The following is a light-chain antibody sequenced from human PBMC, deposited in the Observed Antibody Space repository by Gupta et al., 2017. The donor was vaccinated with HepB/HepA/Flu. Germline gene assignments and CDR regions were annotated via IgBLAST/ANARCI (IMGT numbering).Light chain of an antibody. CDR1: QAISTY. J-gene: IGKJ4*01. CDR2: GAS. V-gene: IGKV1-9*01. Sequence: DIQLTQSPSLLSASVGDRVNITCRASQAISTYVAWYQQKPGKAPKLLIYGASTLQSGVPSRFSGSGSGPVVTLTISSLQPEDFATYYCQQLNNYPLTFGGGTKVEIK. CDR3: QQLNNYPLT.